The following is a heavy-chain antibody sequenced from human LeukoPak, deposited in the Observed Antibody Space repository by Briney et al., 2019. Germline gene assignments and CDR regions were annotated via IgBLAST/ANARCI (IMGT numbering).Heavy chain of an antibody. CDR2: IYYNGST. V-gene: IGHV4-59*02. CDR3: VRDFSSTRSFGWFNP. CDR1: GDYVSTYY. Sequence: SETLSLTCTVSGDYVSTYYWSWIRQPPGKGLEWIGYIYYNGSTNYNPSLKSRVTISLDTSKNQIFLKLSSVTAADTAVYYCVRDFSSTRSFGWFNPWGRGNLVTVSS. J-gene: IGHJ5*02. D-gene: IGHD2-2*01.